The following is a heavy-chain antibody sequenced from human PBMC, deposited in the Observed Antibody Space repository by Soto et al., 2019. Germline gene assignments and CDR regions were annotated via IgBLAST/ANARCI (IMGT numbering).Heavy chain of an antibody. J-gene: IGHJ5*02. CDR1: GFTVSSNY. CDR3: ARNGDSSDYRGWFDP. CDR2: IYSGGTT. V-gene: IGHV3-66*01. D-gene: IGHD3-22*01. Sequence: EVQLVASGGGLVQPGGSLRLSCAASGFTVSSNYMSWVRQAPGKGLEWVSVIYSGGTTYYADAVKGRFTISRDNSKNTLYLQMTSLRAEDTAVYYCARNGDSSDYRGWFDPWGQGTLVTVSS.